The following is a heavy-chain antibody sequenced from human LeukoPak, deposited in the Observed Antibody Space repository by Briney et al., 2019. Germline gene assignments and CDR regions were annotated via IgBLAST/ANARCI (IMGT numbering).Heavy chain of an antibody. Sequence: PSETLSLTCAVYGGSFSGYYWSWIRQPPGEGLEWIGEINHSGSTNYNPSLKSRVTISVDTSKNQFSLKLSSVTAADTAVYYCARGGNYDILTGTNVEMATIEGQAYYFDYWGQGTLVTVSS. CDR3: ARGGNYDILTGTNVEMATIEGQAYYFDY. D-gene: IGHD3-9*01. V-gene: IGHV4-34*01. J-gene: IGHJ4*02. CDR1: GGSFSGYY. CDR2: INHSGST.